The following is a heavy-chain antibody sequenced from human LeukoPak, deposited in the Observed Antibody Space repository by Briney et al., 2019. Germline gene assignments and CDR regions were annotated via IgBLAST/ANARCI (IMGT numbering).Heavy chain of an antibody. Sequence: GGFLRLSCTASESTFDHAMHWVRQTPGKGLEWVSGIGWNSARTGYADSVRGRFTISRDNAKNSLYLQMNSLRAEDTALYYCGKGISAGGMDVWGQGTTVTVSS. D-gene: IGHD3-10*01. CDR1: ESTFDHA. CDR3: GKGISAGGMDV. J-gene: IGHJ6*02. CDR2: IGWNSART. V-gene: IGHV3-9*01.